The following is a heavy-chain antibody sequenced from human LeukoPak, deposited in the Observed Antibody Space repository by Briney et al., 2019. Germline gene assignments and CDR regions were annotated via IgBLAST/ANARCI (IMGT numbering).Heavy chain of an antibody. CDR3: AKATGYNSGPLDY. CDR2: ISATGGST. Sequence: GGSLRLSCAASGFTFSSYAMNWVRQAPGKGLEWVSTISATGGSTYYADSVKGRFTISRDNSKNILYLQMNSLRAEDTAVYYCAKATGYNSGPLDYWGQGTLVTVSS. V-gene: IGHV3-23*01. CDR1: GFTFSSYA. D-gene: IGHD6-19*01. J-gene: IGHJ4*02.